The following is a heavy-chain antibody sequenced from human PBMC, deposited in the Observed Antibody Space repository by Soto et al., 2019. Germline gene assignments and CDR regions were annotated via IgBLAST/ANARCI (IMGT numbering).Heavy chain of an antibody. CDR2: INDDGSST. CDR3: TRGPRSTSTGTGAF. J-gene: IGHJ4*02. Sequence: GGSLRLSCAASGFTFSMYWMHWVRQVPGKGPEWVSRINDDGSSTNYADSVKGRFTISRDNAKNTLYLQMNDLRAEDTAVYYCTRGPRSTSTGTGAFWGQGTMVTVSS. V-gene: IGHV3-74*01. D-gene: IGHD1-1*01. CDR1: GFTFSMYW.